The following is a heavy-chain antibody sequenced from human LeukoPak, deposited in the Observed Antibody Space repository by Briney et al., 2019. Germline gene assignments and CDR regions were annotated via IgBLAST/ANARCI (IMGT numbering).Heavy chain of an antibody. D-gene: IGHD6-19*01. J-gene: IGHJ4*02. CDR3: ARDSVAGTDY. CDR1: GFTFSDYT. CDR2: ISRNGGST. V-gene: IGHV3-64*01. Sequence: GGSLRLSCAASGFTFSDYTMHWVRQAPGKGLEYVSAISRNGGSTYYAYSVKGRFTISRDNSKNTLYLQMGSLRPEDMAVYYCARDSVAGTDYWGQGTLVTVSS.